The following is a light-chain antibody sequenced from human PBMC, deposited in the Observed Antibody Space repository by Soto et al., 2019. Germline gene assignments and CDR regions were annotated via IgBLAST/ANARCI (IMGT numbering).Light chain of an antibody. CDR2: EVS. CDR1: SSDVGGYNF. J-gene: IGLJ1*01. CDR3: SSYAGSNNYV. V-gene: IGLV2-8*01. Sequence: QSALTQPPSASGSPGQSVTISCTGTSSDVGGYNFVSWYQQPPDKAPKLLVYEVSKRPSGVPDRFSGSKSGNTASLTVSGLQAEDEADYYCSSYAGSNNYVFGTGTKLTVL.